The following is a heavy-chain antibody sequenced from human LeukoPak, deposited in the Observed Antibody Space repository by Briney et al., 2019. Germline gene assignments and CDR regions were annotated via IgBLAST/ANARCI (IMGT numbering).Heavy chain of an antibody. CDR2: IYSGGST. Sequence: GGSLRLSCAASGFTFSSYAMSWVRQAPGKGLEWVSVIYSGGSTHYADSVKGRFTISRHNSKNTLYLQMNSLRAEDTAVYYCASSARRGSGYFDYWGQGTLVTVSS. V-gene: IGHV3-53*04. D-gene: IGHD6-6*01. CDR1: GFTFSSYA. J-gene: IGHJ4*02. CDR3: ASSARRGSGYFDY.